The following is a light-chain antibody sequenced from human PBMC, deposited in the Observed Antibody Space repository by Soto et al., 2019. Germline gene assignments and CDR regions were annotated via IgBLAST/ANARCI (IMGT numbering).Light chain of an antibody. Sequence: ETVMTQSPATLSVSPGERATLSCRASQSVSSKLAWYQQKPGQAPRLLIYGASTRATVIPARFSGSGSGTEFTLTISSLQSEDFAVYCCQQYNNWPPWTFGQGTKVDIK. CDR1: QSVSSK. CDR3: QQYNNWPPWT. CDR2: GAS. V-gene: IGKV3-15*01. J-gene: IGKJ1*01.